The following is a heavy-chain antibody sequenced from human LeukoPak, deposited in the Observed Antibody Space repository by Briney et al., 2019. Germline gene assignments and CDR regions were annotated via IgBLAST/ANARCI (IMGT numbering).Heavy chain of an antibody. CDR2: MNPNSGNT. Sequence: ASVKVSCKASGYTFTSYDINWVRQAPGQGLEWMGWMNPNSGNTGYAQKFQGRVTMTTDTSTSTAYMELRSLRSDDTAVYYCASTRGRFLEWLSPFDYWGQGTLVTVSS. CDR3: ASTRGRFLEWLSPFDY. D-gene: IGHD3-3*01. CDR1: GYTFTSYD. J-gene: IGHJ4*02. V-gene: IGHV1-8*01.